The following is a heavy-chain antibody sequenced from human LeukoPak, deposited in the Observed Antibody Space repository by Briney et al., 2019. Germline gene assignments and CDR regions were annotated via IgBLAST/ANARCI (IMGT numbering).Heavy chain of an antibody. Sequence: ASVKVSCKASGYTCTSNYMHWVRHAPPQGLEWMRRINPTSGGTTYAQKLQGRVTMTRDTSISTAYIELSRLRSDDTAVYYCVVAPFDYWGQGTLVTVSS. CDR3: VVAPFDY. CDR2: INPTSGGT. J-gene: IGHJ4*02. V-gene: IGHV1-2*06. D-gene: IGHD2-15*01. CDR1: GYTCTSNY.